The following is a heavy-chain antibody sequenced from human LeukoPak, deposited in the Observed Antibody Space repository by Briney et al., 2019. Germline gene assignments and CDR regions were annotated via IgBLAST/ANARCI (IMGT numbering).Heavy chain of an antibody. CDR1: GFSFSYFG. D-gene: IGHD2-15*01. CDR3: ARGYSRAAFDI. Sequence: GRSLRLSCSTSGFSFSYFGMHWVRQAPGKGLQWVAAISFDGYATNYADSVKGRFTVSRDNAKNSLLLQMNSLRAEDTALYYCARGYSRAAFDIWGQGTMVTVSS. J-gene: IGHJ3*02. V-gene: IGHV3-33*08. CDR2: ISFDGYAT.